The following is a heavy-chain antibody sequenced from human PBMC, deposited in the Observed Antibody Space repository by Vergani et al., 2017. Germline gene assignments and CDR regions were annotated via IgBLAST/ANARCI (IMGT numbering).Heavy chain of an antibody. CDR2: INPNSGGT. J-gene: IGHJ4*02. CDR3: ARQSPSGYDFDY. CDR1: GYTFTGYY. V-gene: IGHV1-2*04. Sequence: QVQLVQSGAEVKKPGASVKVSCKASGYTFTGYYMHWVRQAPGQGLEWMGWINPNSGGTNYAQKFQGWVTISADKSISTAYLQWSSLKASDTAMYYCARQSPSGYDFDYWGQGTLVTVSS. D-gene: IGHD5-12*01.